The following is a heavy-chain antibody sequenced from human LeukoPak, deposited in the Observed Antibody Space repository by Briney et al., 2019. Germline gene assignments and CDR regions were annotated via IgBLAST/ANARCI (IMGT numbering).Heavy chain of an antibody. V-gene: IGHV4-59*01. J-gene: IGHJ4*02. D-gene: IGHD3-16*01. Sequence: SETLSLTCTVSGGSISSYYWSWIRQPPGKGLEWIGYIYYSGSTNYNPSLKSRVTISVDTSKNQFSLKLSSVTAADTAVYYCARGDYDYGDYWGQGTLVTVSS. CDR1: GGSISSYY. CDR2: IYYSGST. CDR3: ARGDYDYGDY.